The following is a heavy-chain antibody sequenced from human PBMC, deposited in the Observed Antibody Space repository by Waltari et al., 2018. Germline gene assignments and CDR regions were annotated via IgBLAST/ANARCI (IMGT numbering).Heavy chain of an antibody. CDR1: GGSLSSGDSY. CDR2: IYYSGST. CDR3: ASEIAAAGCFDY. J-gene: IGHJ4*02. V-gene: IGHV4-30-4*08. D-gene: IGHD6-13*01. Sequence: QVQLQESGPGLVKPSQTLSLPCTVSGGSLSSGDSYWSWARQPPGKGLEWIGYIYYSGSTYYNPSLKSRVTISVDTSKNQFSLKLSSVTAADTAVYYCASEIAAAGCFDYWGQGTLVTVSS.